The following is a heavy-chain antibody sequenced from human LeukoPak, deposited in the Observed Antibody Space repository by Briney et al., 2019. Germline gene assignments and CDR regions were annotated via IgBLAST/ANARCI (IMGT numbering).Heavy chain of an antibody. CDR1: GYTLTELS. CDR2: FDPEDGET. J-gene: IGHJ5*02. CDR3: ATVFSTDRNWFDP. V-gene: IGHV1-24*01. Sequence: ASVKVSCKVSGYTLTELSMHWVRQAPGKGREWMGGFDPEDGETIYAQKFQGRVTMTEDTSTDTAYMELSSLRSEDTAVYYCATVFSTDRNWFDPWGQGTLVTVSS. D-gene: IGHD4-17*01.